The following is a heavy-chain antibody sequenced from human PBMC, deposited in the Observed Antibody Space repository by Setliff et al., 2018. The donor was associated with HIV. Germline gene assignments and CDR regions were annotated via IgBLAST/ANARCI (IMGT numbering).Heavy chain of an antibody. V-gene: IGHV3-7*03. J-gene: IGHJ5*02. CDR3: ARVGMITFAQKPGYSWFDP. CDR1: GFTFSSFW. D-gene: IGHD3-16*01. Sequence: QAGGSLRLSCAASGFTFSSFWMSWVRQAPGKGLEWVATIKQDGSEKYYVDSVKGRFTISRDNAKNSLYLQMDSLRAEDTAEYYCARVGMITFAQKPGYSWFDPWGQGTQVTVSS. CDR2: IKQDGSEK.